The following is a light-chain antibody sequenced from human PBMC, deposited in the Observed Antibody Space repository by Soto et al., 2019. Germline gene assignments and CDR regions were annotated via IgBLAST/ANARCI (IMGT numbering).Light chain of an antibody. CDR1: QSVSSY. Sequence: EIVLTQSPGTLSLSPGERATLSCRASQSVSSYLAWYQQKPGQAPRLLIYDASNRATGIPARFSGSGSGTDFTLTISGLEPEDFAVYYCQQRSNWPLTFGGGTKVDIK. J-gene: IGKJ4*01. V-gene: IGKV3-11*01. CDR2: DAS. CDR3: QQRSNWPLT.